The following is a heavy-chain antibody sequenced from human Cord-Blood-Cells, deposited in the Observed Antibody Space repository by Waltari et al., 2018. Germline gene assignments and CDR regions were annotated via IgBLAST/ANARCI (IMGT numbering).Heavy chain of an antibody. Sequence: EVQLVQSGAEVKKPRESLKISCKGSGYSFTSYWIGWVRQLPGKGLEWMGIIYPGDSDTIYHPAFQGQVTSSADKSISTAYLQWSSLKASDTAMYYCARLRGDSSSWPEKRYFDYWGQGTLVTVSS. D-gene: IGHD6-13*01. CDR1: GYSFTSYW. CDR3: ARLRGDSSSWPEKRYFDY. V-gene: IGHV5-51*01. J-gene: IGHJ4*02. CDR2: IYPGDSDT.